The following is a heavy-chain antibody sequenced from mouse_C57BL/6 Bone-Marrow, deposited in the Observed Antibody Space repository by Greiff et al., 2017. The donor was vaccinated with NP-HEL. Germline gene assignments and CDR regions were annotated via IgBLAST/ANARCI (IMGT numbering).Heavy chain of an antibody. D-gene: IGHD2-4*01. Sequence: DVQLVESGGDLVKPGGSLKLSCAASGFTFSSYGMSWVRQTPDKRLEWVADISSGGSYTYYPDSVKGRFTISRDNAKNTLYLQLSSLKSEDTAMYYCARPYDYDYWGQGTTLTVSS. CDR1: GFTFSSYG. CDR2: ISSGGSYT. J-gene: IGHJ2*01. CDR3: ARPYDYDY. V-gene: IGHV5-6*01.